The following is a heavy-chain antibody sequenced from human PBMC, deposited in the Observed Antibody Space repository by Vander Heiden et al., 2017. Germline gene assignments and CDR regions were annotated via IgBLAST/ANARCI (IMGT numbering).Heavy chain of an antibody. CDR1: GGSFSGYY. CDR2: INHSGST. V-gene: IGHV4-34*01. D-gene: IGHD5-18*01. CDR3: ARGPLGYSYGYDYFDY. J-gene: IGHJ4*02. Sequence: QVQLQQWGAGLLKPSETLSLTCAVDGGSFSGYYWSWIRQPPGKGLEWIGEINHSGSTNYNPSLKSRVTISVDTSKNQFSLKLRSVTAADTAVYYCARGPLGYSYGYDYFDYWGQGTLVTVSS.